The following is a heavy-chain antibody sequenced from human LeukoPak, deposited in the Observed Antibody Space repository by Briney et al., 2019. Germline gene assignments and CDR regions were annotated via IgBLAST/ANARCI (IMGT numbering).Heavy chain of an antibody. CDR2: ISGSSSYI. D-gene: IGHD3/OR15-3a*01. CDR1: GFTFSSYN. Sequence: PGGSLRLSCAASGFTFSSYNMNWARQAPGKGLEWVSSISGSSSYIYYADSVKGRFTISRDNAKNSLYLQMNSLRAEDTAVYYCAREFDLGWFDPWGQGTLVTVSS. V-gene: IGHV3-21*01. J-gene: IGHJ5*02. CDR3: AREFDLGWFDP.